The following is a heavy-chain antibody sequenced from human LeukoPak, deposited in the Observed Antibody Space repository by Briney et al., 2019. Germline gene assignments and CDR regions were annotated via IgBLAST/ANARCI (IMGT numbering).Heavy chain of an antibody. D-gene: IGHD2-2*01. Sequence: GGSLRLSCAASGFTFSSYSMNWVRQAPGKGLEWVSSIGTSSSTHIYYADSVKGRFTISRDNAKNSLSLQMNSLRGEDTAVYYCAREGPVDCSSTSCYADYWGQGTPVTVSS. CDR2: IGTSSSTHI. J-gene: IGHJ4*02. CDR1: GFTFSSYS. V-gene: IGHV3-21*01. CDR3: AREGPVDCSSTSCYADY.